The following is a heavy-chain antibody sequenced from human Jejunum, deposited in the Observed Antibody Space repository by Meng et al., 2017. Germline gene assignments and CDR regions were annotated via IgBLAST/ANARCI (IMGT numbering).Heavy chain of an antibody. CDR2: IYSGGST. J-gene: IGHJ4*02. CDR1: GFTVSSNY. V-gene: IGHV3-66*02. Sequence: GESLKISCAASGFTVSSNYMSWVRQAPGKGLEWVSLIYSGGSTYYADSVKGRFTISRDSSKNTLNLQMNSLKVEDTAVYYCARIGTYYDILTSYTPGYFDSWGQGTPVTVSS. CDR3: ARIGTYYDILTSYTPGYFDS. D-gene: IGHD3-9*01.